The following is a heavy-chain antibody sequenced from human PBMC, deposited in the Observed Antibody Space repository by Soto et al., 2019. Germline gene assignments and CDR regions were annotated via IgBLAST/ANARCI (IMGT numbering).Heavy chain of an antibody. D-gene: IGHD2-15*01. Sequence: EVQLVQSGAEVKKPGESLRISCKGSGYSFTSYWISWVRQMPGKGLEWRGRIDPSDSYPNYSPSFQGHVTISADKSVSTAYLQWSSLKASDTAIYYCARHSGCSGGSCYSVYYFGMDVWGQGTTVTVSS. CDR1: GYSFTSYW. CDR2: IDPSDSYP. V-gene: IGHV5-10-1*03. CDR3: ARHSGCSGGSCYSVYYFGMDV. J-gene: IGHJ6*02.